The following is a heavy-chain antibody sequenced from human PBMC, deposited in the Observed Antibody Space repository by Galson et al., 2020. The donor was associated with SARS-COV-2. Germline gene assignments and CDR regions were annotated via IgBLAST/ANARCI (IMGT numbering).Heavy chain of an antibody. J-gene: IGHJ4*02. CDR2: ISPFNGDT. Sequence: ASVKVSCKASGYIFSTYHIVWVRQAPGQGLDWMAWISPFNGDTNYAQKFQDRITVSADRSTNTAYMELRSLTSDDTAVYYCAREDKGGAVYFDYWGQGTQVTVSS. CDR3: AREDKGGAVYFDY. CDR1: GYIFSTYH. V-gene: IGHV1-18*04.